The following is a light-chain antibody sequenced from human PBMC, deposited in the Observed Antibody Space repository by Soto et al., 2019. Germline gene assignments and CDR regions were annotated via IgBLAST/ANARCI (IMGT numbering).Light chain of an antibody. CDR3: PQDDIDSLT. J-gene: IGKJ3*01. CDR2: KAS. Sequence: DVQMTQSPSTLSASVGDTITIICRASQSVSSWVAWYQQKPGKAPKLLIYKASSLESGIPSRFSGSGSGPAFTLAITRLDPDDFATYYCPQDDIDSLTFGPGTTVDIK. V-gene: IGKV1-5*03. CDR1: QSVSSW.